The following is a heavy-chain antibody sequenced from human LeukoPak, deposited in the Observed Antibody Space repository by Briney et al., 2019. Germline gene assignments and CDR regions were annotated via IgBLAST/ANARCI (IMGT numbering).Heavy chain of an antibody. CDR2: FRSKPFGGTT. V-gene: IGHV3-49*04. Sequence: GGSRRLSCTTPGFAFEDYAMSWVRLAPGKGLEGWGFFRSKPFGGTTEYAASVKGRFTISRDDSKSIAYLQMNSLKTEDTAVYYCTISGSSGWYPGFDYWGQGTLVTVSS. J-gene: IGHJ4*02. CDR1: GFAFEDYA. CDR3: TISGSSGWYPGFDY. D-gene: IGHD6-19*01.